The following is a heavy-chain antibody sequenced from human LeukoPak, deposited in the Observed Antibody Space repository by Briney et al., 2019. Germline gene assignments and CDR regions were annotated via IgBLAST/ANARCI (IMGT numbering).Heavy chain of an antibody. V-gene: IGHV1-2*02. J-gene: IGHJ5*02. CDR2: INPNSGGT. D-gene: IGHD5-18*01. Sequence: ASVKVSCKASAYSFADYYMHWVRQAPGQGLEWMGWINPNSGGTNYAQKFQGRVTMTRDTSISTAYMELSRLRSDDTAVYYCARGQYNYGRDWFDPWGQGTLVTVSS. CDR3: ARGQYNYGRDWFDP. CDR1: AYSFADYY.